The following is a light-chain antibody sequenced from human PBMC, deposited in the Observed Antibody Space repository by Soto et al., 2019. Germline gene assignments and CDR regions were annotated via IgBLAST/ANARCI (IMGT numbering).Light chain of an antibody. J-gene: IGKJ1*01. CDR1: QSVSSNY. CDR2: GAS. Sequence: EIVLTQSPGTLSLSPGERATLSRRASQSVSSNYLAWYQQKPGQAPRPLIYGASSRATGIPDRFSGSGAGTDFTLTISRLEPEDFAVYYCQQYGSATWTFGQGTKVDIK. CDR3: QQYGSATWT. V-gene: IGKV3-20*01.